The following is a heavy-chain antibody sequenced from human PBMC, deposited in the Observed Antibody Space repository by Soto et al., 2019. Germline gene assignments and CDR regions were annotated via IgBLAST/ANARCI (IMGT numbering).Heavy chain of an antibody. CDR3: ARALYSAAYDLGYFDL. CDR1: GFTFSSYA. CDR2: ISYDGSNK. Sequence: QVQLVESGGGVVQPGRSLRLSCAASGFTFSSYAMHWVRQAPGKGLEWVAVISYDGSNKYYADSVKGRFTISRDNSKNTLYLQMNSLRAEDTAVYYCARALYSAAYDLGYFDLWGRGTLVTVSS. D-gene: IGHD2-2*01. V-gene: IGHV3-30-3*01. J-gene: IGHJ2*01.